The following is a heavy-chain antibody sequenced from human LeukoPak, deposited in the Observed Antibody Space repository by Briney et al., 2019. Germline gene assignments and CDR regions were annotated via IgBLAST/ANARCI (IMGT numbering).Heavy chain of an antibody. V-gene: IGHV3-33*08. CDR3: XRXXXERYYXXSGYYYARAIDY. CDR1: GFTFSSYG. D-gene: IGHD3-22*01. J-gene: IGHJ4*02. Sequence: GGSLRLSCAASGFTFSSYGMHWVRQAPGKGLEWVAVIWYDGSNKYYADSVKGRFTISRDNSKNTLYLQMNSLRAEDTAVYYCXRXXXERYYXXSGYYYARAIDYRGQGTLVTVSS. CDR2: IWYDGSNK.